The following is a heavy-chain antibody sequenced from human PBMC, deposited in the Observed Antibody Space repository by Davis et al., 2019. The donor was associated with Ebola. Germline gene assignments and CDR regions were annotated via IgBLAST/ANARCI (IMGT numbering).Heavy chain of an antibody. J-gene: IGHJ4*02. CDR3: AKPLGGYCGSTSCHARAAYFDY. D-gene: IGHD2-2*01. CDR1: GFTFSSYA. V-gene: IGHV3-23*01. Sequence: GGSLRLSCAASGFTFSSYAMSWVRQAPGKGLEWVSAISGSGGSTYYADSVKGRLTISRDNSKNTLFLQMNNLGAEDTALYYCAKPLGGYCGSTSCHARAAYFDYWGQGTLVTVSS. CDR2: ISGSGGST.